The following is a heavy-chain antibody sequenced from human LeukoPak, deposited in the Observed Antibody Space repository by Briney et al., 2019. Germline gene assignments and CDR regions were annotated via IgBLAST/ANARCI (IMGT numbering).Heavy chain of an antibody. J-gene: IGHJ4*02. CDR3: AREHSDTSGYEIDYFDY. CDR2: ITFSSSTV. D-gene: IGHD3-22*01. Sequence: GGSLRLSCAASGFTFSTYSMNWVRQAPGKGLEWVSYITFSSSTVYYADSVKGRFTISRDNAKNSLYLQMNSLRAEDTAVYYCAREHSDTSGYEIDYFDYWGQGTLGTVSS. CDR1: GFTFSTYS. V-gene: IGHV3-48*04.